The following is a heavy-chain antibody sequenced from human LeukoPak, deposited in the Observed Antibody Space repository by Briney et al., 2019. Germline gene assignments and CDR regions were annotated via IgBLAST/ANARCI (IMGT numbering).Heavy chain of an antibody. CDR1: GFTFSSYW. D-gene: IGHD6-13*01. CDR3: VKGGYTSSWFDS. CDR2: IKQDGSEK. Sequence: PGGSLRLSCAASGFTFSSYWMSWVLQVPGKGLEWVANIKQDGSEKYYVDSVKGRFTISRDNSKNTLYLQMNILRPDDTAVYYCVKGGYTSSWFDSWGQGTLVTVSS. J-gene: IGHJ5*01. V-gene: IGHV3-7*01.